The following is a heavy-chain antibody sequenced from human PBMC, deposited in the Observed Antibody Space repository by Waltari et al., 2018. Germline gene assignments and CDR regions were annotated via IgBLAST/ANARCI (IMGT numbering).Heavy chain of an antibody. V-gene: IGHV3-21*01. CDR1: GFTFSSYS. J-gene: IGHJ4*02. CDR3: ARVPVTGGVCYHFDY. CDR2: ISSSSSYI. Sequence: EVQLVESGGGLVKPGGSLRLSCAASGFTFSSYSMNWVRQAPGKGLEWVSSISSSSSYIYYADSVKGRVTISRDNAKNSLYLQMNSLRAEDTAVYYCARVPVTGGVCYHFDYWGQGTLVTVSS. D-gene: IGHD2-8*02.